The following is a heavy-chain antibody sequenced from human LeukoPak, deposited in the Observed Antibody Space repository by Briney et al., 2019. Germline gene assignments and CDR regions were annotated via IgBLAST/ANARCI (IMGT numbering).Heavy chain of an antibody. CDR3: ATDRSGATGHGVFHWFDS. CDR1: GYTLTEFS. V-gene: IGHV1-24*01. D-gene: IGHD1-14*01. CDR2: FDPADGET. Sequence: ASVKVSCKVSGYTLTEFSMHWVRQAPGKGLEWMGGFDPADGETIYSQRFQGRVTMTEDTSTDTAYMEVSSLRSEDTAVYYCATDRSGATGHGVFHWFDSWGQGTLVTVSS. J-gene: IGHJ5*01.